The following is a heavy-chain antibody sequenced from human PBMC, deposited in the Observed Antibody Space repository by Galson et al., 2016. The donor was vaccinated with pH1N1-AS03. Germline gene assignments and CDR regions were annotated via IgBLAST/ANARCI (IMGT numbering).Heavy chain of an antibody. Sequence: SLRLSCAASGSALTSYWNHWVRQAPGKGLEWVAVISYDGSHITYANSVKGRFTISRDHSKNTLYLQMTTLRTEDTAVYYCAKEVQRRLPFWGQGTLVIVSS. V-gene: IGHV3-30*18. D-gene: IGHD1-1*01. CDR1: GSALTSYW. CDR2: ISYDGSHI. J-gene: IGHJ4*02. CDR3: AKEVQRRLPF.